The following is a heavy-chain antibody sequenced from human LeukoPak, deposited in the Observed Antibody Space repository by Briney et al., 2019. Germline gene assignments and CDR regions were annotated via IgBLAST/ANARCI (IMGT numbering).Heavy chain of an antibody. J-gene: IGHJ4*02. Sequence: GGSLRLTCAASGFTFTDYYMSWIRQAPGKGLEWVSVIYSGGSTYYADSVKGRFTISRDNSKNTLYLQMNSLRAEDTAVYYCARRIWFGESVFDYWGQGTLVTVSS. CDR2: IYSGGST. CDR1: GFTFTDYY. D-gene: IGHD3-10*01. V-gene: IGHV3-53*01. CDR3: ARRIWFGESVFDY.